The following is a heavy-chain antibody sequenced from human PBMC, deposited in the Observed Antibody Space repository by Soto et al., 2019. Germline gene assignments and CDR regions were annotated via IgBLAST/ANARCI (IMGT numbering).Heavy chain of an antibody. Sequence: GASVKVSCKASGYTFTSYGISWVRQAPGQGLEWMGWISAYNGNTNYAQKLQGRVTMTTDTSTSTAYMELRSLRSDDTAVYYCARGHSSSWYGGYYYYYDGMDVLAQENTVTISS. D-gene: IGHD6-13*01. V-gene: IGHV1-18*01. CDR1: GYTFTSYG. J-gene: IGHJ6*02. CDR3: ARGHSSSWYGGYYYYYDGMDV. CDR2: ISAYNGNT.